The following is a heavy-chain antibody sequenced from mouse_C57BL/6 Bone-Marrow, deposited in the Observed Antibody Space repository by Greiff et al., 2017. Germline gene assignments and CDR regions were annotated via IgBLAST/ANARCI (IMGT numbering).Heavy chain of an antibody. CDR1: GFNIKDDY. CDR3: TLRRRDY. Sequence: EVQLQQSGAELVRPGASVKLSCTASGFNIKDDYMHWVKQRPEQGLEWIGWIDPENGDTEYASKFQGKATITADTSSNTAYLQLSSLTSEDTAVYYCTLRRRDYWGQGTTLTVSS. V-gene: IGHV14-4*01. J-gene: IGHJ2*01. D-gene: IGHD2-12*01. CDR2: IDPENGDT.